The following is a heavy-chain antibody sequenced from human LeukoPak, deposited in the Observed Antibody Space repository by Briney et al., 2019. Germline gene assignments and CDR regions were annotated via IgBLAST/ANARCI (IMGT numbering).Heavy chain of an antibody. V-gene: IGHV3-23*01. J-gene: IGHJ4*02. CDR2: INGRGGSS. CDR3: ARSDSSGYFDY. CDR1: GFTFSTYA. Sequence: GGSLRLSCAASGFTFSTYAMNWVRQTPGKGLEWVSAINGRGGSSYYADSVKGRFTISRDNFKNTLYLQMNSLRAEDTAVYYCARSDSSGYFDYWGQGTLVTVSS. D-gene: IGHD3-22*01.